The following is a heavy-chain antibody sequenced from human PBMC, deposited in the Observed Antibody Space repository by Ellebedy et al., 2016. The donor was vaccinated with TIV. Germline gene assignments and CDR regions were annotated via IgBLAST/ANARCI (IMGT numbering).Heavy chain of an antibody. J-gene: IGHJ4*02. Sequence: GSLRLSXTVSGGSISSYYWSWIRQPAGKGLEWIGRIHASGSSDYNFSLKSRVTMSVDTSKKQFSLKLSSVTAADTAVYYCARVLRRDYYYDSSGYYYFDYWGQGTLVTVSS. CDR3: ARVLRRDYYYDSSGYYYFDY. D-gene: IGHD3-22*01. V-gene: IGHV4-4*07. CDR2: IHASGSS. CDR1: GGSISSYY.